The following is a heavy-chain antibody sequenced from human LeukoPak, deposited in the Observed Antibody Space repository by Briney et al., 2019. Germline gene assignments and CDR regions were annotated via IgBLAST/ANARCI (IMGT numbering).Heavy chain of an antibody. D-gene: IGHD1-14*01. J-gene: IGHJ5*02. CDR3: ARYNHYYHWFDP. Sequence: PSQTLSLTCTVSGGSISSGGYYWSWIRQHPGKGLEWIGYIYYSGSTYYNPSLKSRVTISVDTSKNQFSLKLSSVTAADTAVYYCARYNHYYHWFDPWGQGTLVTVSS. V-gene: IGHV4-31*03. CDR1: GGSISSGGYY. CDR2: IYYSGST.